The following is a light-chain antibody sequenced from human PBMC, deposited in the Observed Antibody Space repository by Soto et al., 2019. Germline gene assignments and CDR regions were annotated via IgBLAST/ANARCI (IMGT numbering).Light chain of an antibody. Sequence: DLQMTQSPSSVSASVGDRVTITCRASQVISTWLAWYQQKPGKAPNLLIYAASRLHSGVPSRFSGTGSGTDFTLTISRLQPEDFATYYCQQTNTFPYTFGLGTKLEIK. J-gene: IGKJ2*01. V-gene: IGKV1D-12*01. CDR3: QQTNTFPYT. CDR2: AAS. CDR1: QVISTW.